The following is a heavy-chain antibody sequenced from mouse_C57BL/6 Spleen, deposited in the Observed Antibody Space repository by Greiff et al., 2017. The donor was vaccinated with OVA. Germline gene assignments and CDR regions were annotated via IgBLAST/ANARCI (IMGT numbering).Heavy chain of an antibody. V-gene: IGHV1-54*01. CDR1: GYAFTNYL. D-gene: IGHD1-1*01. Sequence: VKLQESGAELVRPGTSVKVSCKASGYAFTNYLIEWVKQRPGQGLEWIGVINPGSGGTNYNEKFKGKATLTADKSSSTAYMQLSSLTSEDSAVYFCAREVLRYFDYWGQGTTLTVSS. J-gene: IGHJ2*01. CDR2: INPGSGGT. CDR3: AREVLRYFDY.